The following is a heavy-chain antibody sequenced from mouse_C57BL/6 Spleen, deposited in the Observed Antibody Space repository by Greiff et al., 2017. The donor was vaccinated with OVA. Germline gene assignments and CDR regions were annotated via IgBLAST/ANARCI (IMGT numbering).Heavy chain of an antibody. D-gene: IGHD4-1*01. V-gene: IGHV1-64*01. J-gene: IGHJ3*01. CDR1: GYTFTSYW. Sequence: QVQLQQPGAELVKPGASVKLSCKASGYTFTSYWMHWVKQRPGQGLEWIGMIHPNSGSTNYNEKFKSKATLTVDKSSSTAYMQLSSLTSEDSAVYDCADELGRYAYWGQGTLVTVSA. CDR3: ADELGRYAY. CDR2: IHPNSGST.